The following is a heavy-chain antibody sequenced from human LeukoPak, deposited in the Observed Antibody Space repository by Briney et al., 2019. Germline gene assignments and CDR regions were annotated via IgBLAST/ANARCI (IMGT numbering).Heavy chain of an antibody. CDR2: IYYSGST. J-gene: IGHJ5*02. CDR3: ARDFGSATMVRGVIGPLGWFDP. Sequence: SETLSLTCTVSGGSISSSSYYWGWIRQPPGKGLEWIGSIYYSGSTYYNPSLKSRVTISVDTSKNQFSLKLSSVTAADTAVYYCARDFGSATMVRGVIGPLGWFDPWGQGTLVTVSS. V-gene: IGHV4-39*07. D-gene: IGHD3-10*01. CDR1: GGSISSSSYY.